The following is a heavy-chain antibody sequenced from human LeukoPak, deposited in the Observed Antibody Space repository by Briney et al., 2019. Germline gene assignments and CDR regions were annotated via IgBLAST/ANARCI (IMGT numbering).Heavy chain of an antibody. CDR3: ARGDGYQLPDDAFDI. V-gene: IGHV1-69*13. D-gene: IGHD2-2*01. CDR1: GGTFSSYA. Sequence: ASVKVSCKASGGTFSSYAISWVRQAPGQGLEWMGGIIPIFGTANYAQKFQGRVTITADESTSTAYMELSSLRSEDTAVYYCARGDGYQLPDDAFDIWGQGTMVTVSS. J-gene: IGHJ3*02. CDR2: IIPIFGTA.